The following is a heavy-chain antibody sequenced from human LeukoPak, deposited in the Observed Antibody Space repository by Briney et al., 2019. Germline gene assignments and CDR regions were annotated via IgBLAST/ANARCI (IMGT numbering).Heavy chain of an antibody. CDR2: TYYRSKWYN. D-gene: IGHD3-16*01. V-gene: IGHV6-1*01. Sequence: SQTLSLTCAISGDSVSSNSAAWNWIRQSPSRGLEWLGRTYYRSKWYNDYAVSVKSRITINPDTPKNQFSLQLNSVTPEDAAVYYCARVTQITFGGVRALDAFDIWGQGTMVTVSS. CDR1: GDSVSSNSAA. J-gene: IGHJ3*02. CDR3: ARVTQITFGGVRALDAFDI.